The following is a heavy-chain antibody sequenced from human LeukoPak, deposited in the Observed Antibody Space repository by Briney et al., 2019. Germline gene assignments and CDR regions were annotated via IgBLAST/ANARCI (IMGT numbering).Heavy chain of an antibody. Sequence: GASVKVSCKASGYTFTSYYMHWVRQAPGQGLEWMGIINPSGGSTSYAQKFQGRVTMTRDMSTSTVYMELSSLRSEDTAVYYCATTPLNVALHAQTAYAVLAYYYYYMDVWGKGTTVTVSS. CDR2: INPSGGST. CDR1: GYTFTSYY. J-gene: IGHJ6*03. D-gene: IGHD2-21*01. CDR3: ATTPLNVALHAQTAYAVLAYYYYYMDV. V-gene: IGHV1-46*01.